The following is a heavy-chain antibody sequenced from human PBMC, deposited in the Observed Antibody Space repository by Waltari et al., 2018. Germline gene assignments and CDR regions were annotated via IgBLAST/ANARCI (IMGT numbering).Heavy chain of an antibody. D-gene: IGHD4-4*01. V-gene: IGHV1-3*01. J-gene: IGHJ5*02. Sequence: QAQLVQSGAEVKKPGASVKVSCKASGFTFSYYTMHWVRQAPGQNLEWMGWIHAGNGNTDYSQKFQGRVTITRDTSASTAHMELSSLRAEDTAVYYCARAATVTTFWFDPWGRGTLVTVSS. CDR1: GFTFSYYT. CDR2: IHAGNGNT. CDR3: ARAATVTTFWFDP.